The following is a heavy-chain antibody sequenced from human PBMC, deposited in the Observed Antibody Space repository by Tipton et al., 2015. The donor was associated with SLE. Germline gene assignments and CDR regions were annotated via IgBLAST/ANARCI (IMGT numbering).Heavy chain of an antibody. D-gene: IGHD3-22*01. CDR2: FYFSGSS. J-gene: IGHJ3*01. V-gene: IGHV4-28*03. Sequence: TLSLTCNVSVYSISSSHWWSWIRQSPGKGLEWIGFFYFSGSSQYNPSLKGRVAISADTSKNQFSLNLRSVTPADTAMYYCARGGDTYFYDGSGYRSDFDVWGPGTMVTVSS. CDR3: ARGGDTYFYDGSGYRSDFDV. CDR1: VYSISSSHW.